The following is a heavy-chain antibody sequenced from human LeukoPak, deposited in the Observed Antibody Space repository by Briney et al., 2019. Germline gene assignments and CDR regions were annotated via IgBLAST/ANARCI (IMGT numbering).Heavy chain of an antibody. CDR1: GYTFTSYD. V-gene: IGHV1-8*01. CDR2: MNPNSGNT. J-gene: IGHJ4*02. Sequence: ASVKVSCKASGYTFTSYDINWVRQATGQGVEWMGWMNPNSGNTGYAQKFQGRVTMTRNTSISTAYMELSSLRSEDTAVYYCARGGDIVVVPAADFDYWGQGTLVTVSS. CDR3: ARGGDIVVVPAADFDY. D-gene: IGHD2-2*01.